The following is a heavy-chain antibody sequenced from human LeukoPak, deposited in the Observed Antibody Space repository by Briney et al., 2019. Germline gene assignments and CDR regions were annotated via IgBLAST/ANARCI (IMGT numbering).Heavy chain of an antibody. V-gene: IGHV3-7*01. CDR1: GFTFSSYS. CDR2: IKEGGSEQ. Sequence: PGGSLRLSCAASGFTFSSYSMNWVRQAPGKGLEWVANIKEGGSEQVYVDSVKGRFTISRDNADNSLYLQMNSLRVEDTAVYFCARDPYQNAYGAFDIWGQGTMVTVSS. J-gene: IGHJ3*02. CDR3: ARDPYQNAYGAFDI. D-gene: IGHD3-10*01.